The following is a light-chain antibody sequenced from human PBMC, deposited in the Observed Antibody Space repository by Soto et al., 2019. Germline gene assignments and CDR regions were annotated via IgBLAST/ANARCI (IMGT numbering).Light chain of an antibody. Sequence: EIVLTHSPGTLSLSPGERATLSCRASLTISDNYLAWYQQKAGQAPRLVIYDASNRATGIPDRFSASGSGTDFTLTISSLQPDDFATYYCQHYNSYSEAFGQGTKVDIK. CDR3: QHYNSYSEA. J-gene: IGKJ1*01. CDR1: LTISDNY. CDR2: DAS. V-gene: IGKV3-20*01.